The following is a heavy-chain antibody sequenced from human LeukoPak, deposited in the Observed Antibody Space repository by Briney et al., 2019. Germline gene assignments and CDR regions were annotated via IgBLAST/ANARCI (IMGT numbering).Heavy chain of an antibody. Sequence: QPGGSLRLSCAASGFTFSSYWMSWVRQAPGKGLEWVANIKHDGSEKYYVDSVKGRFTISRDNAKNSLYLQMNSLRAEDTAVYYCARDRNLEYYYDSSGYYSLYYFDYWGQGTLVTVSS. J-gene: IGHJ4*02. CDR3: ARDRNLEYYYDSSGYYSLYYFDY. CDR2: IKHDGSEK. D-gene: IGHD3-22*01. V-gene: IGHV3-7*03. CDR1: GFTFSSYW.